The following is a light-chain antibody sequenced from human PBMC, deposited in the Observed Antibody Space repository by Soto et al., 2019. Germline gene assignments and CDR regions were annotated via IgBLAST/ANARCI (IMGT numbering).Light chain of an antibody. Sequence: HSVLTQPASVSGSPVQSTTISCTGTSRDVGGSNYVSWYQQLPGKAPRLMIYEVSNRTSGVSNRFSGSKSGNTASLTVSGLQAENEADYYCGSFSSSSTLYVFGTGTKVTVL. V-gene: IGLV2-14*01. CDR3: GSFSSSSTLYV. CDR1: SRDVGGSNY. J-gene: IGLJ1*01. CDR2: EVS.